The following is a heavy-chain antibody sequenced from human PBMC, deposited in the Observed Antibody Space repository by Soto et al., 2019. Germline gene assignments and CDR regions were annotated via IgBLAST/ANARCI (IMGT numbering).Heavy chain of an antibody. D-gene: IGHD3-3*01. J-gene: IGHJ6*02. CDR3: ARDFDLNGGITIFGVGRFPYYYYGMDV. Sequence: ASVKVSSKASGYTFTSYGISWVRQAPGQGLEWMGWISAYNGNTNYAQKLQGRVTMTTDTSTSTAYMELRSLRSDDTAVYYCARDFDLNGGITIFGVGRFPYYYYGMDVWGQGTTVTVSS. CDR1: GYTFTSYG. CDR2: ISAYNGNT. V-gene: IGHV1-18*01.